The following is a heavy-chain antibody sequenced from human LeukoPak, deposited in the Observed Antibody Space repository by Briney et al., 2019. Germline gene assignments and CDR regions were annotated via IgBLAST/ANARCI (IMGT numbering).Heavy chain of an antibody. CDR1: GFTFSSYS. V-gene: IGHV3-21*04. CDR2: ISSSSSYI. D-gene: IGHD3-22*01. J-gene: IGHJ4*02. CDR3: AKESYYDSFIPKT. Sequence: GGSLRLSCAASGFTFSSYSMNWVRQAPGKGLEWVSSISSSSSYIYYADSVKGRFTISRDNAKNSLYLQMNSLRAEDTAVYYCAKESYYDSFIPKTWGQGTLVTVSS.